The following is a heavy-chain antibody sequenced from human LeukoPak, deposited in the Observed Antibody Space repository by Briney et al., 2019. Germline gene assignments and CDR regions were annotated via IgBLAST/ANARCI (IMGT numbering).Heavy chain of an antibody. CDR2: ISWNSGSI. CDR1: GFTLDDYA. Sequence: PGGSLRLSCAASGFTLDDYAMHWVRHAPGKGLEWVSGISWNSGSIGYADSVKGRFTISRDNAKNSLYLQMNSLRAEDTALYYCAKALYGSGSLDYWGQGTLVTVSS. CDR3: AKALYGSGSLDY. J-gene: IGHJ4*02. D-gene: IGHD3-10*01. V-gene: IGHV3-9*01.